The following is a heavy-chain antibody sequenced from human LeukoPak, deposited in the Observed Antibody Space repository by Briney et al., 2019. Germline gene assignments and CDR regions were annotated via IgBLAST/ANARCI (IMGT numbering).Heavy chain of an antibody. CDR2: IKQDGSEK. Sequence: GGSLRLSCAASGFTFSSYWISWVRQAPGKGLEWVANIKQDGSEKYYVDSVKGRFTISRDNAKDSLYLQMNSLRAEDTAVYCCARVRGYFDYWGQGTLVTVSS. J-gene: IGHJ4*02. V-gene: IGHV3-7*01. CDR1: GFTFSSYW. CDR3: ARVRGYFDY.